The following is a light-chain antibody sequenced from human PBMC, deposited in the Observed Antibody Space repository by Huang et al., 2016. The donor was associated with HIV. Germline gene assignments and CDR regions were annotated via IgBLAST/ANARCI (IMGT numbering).Light chain of an antibody. J-gene: IGKJ1*01. CDR2: GAS. CDR1: QSVSSN. CDR3: QQYNNWLTWT. V-gene: IGKV3-15*01. Sequence: EIVMTQSPATLSVSPGERATLSCRASQSVSSNLAWYQQKPGQAPRRLLYGASTRATGLPARFSGSGSGTEFTLTISSLQSEDFAVYYCQQYNNWLTWTFGQGTKVEIK.